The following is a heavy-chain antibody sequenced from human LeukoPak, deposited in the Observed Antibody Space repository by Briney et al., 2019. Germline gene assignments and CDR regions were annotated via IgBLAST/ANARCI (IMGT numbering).Heavy chain of an antibody. D-gene: IGHD3-16*01. CDR2: ISQNGGS. CDR3: ARVGGYYYYYYYMDV. CDR1: GGSLSFYY. Sequence: SETLSLTCGVSGGSLSFYYWSWIRQSPGKGLEWIAEISQNGGSNYNMSLKSRVTISLDKSKNQVSLKLNSVTAADTAVYYCARVGGYYYYYYYMDVWGKGTTVTVSS. V-gene: IGHV4-34*01. J-gene: IGHJ6*03.